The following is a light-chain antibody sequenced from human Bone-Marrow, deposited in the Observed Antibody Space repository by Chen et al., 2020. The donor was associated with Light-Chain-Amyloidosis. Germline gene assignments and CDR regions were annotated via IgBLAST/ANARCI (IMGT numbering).Light chain of an antibody. V-gene: IGKV2-28*01. CDR1: QSLRHSNGDNY. J-gene: IGKJ2*01. Sequence: DIVMTQSPLSLPVTPGAPASISGRSSQSLRHSNGDNYLDWYLQKPGQSPQLLIYFGSNRASGVPDRFSVSGSGTDFTLRISRVEAGDVGGDYCMQGLQNPNTFGQGTKLEIQ. CDR3: MQGLQNPNT. CDR2: FGS.